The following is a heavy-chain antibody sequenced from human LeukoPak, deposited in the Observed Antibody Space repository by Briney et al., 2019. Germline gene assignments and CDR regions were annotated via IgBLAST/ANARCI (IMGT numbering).Heavy chain of an antibody. CDR3: ASSLRYRSGCYGY. D-gene: IGHD6-19*01. Sequence: GESLKISCKGSGYCFTNYRIGWVCQMPGKGLEWMGIIYPGDSDTRYSPSFQGQVTISADKSISTAYLQWSSLKASDTAMYYCASSLRYRSGCYGYWGQGTLVTVSS. CDR2: IYPGDSDT. V-gene: IGHV5-51*01. J-gene: IGHJ4*02. CDR1: GYCFTNYR.